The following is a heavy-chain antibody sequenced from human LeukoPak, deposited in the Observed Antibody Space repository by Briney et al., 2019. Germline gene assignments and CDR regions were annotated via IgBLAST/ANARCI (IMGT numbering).Heavy chain of an antibody. V-gene: IGHV3-30*18. CDR2: ISNDGSNK. Sequence: GGSLRLSCAASGFTFSSYGMQWFRQAPDKGLEWVAAISNDGSNKYYADSVKGRFTMSRDNSKNTLYLQMNSLRAEDTAVYYCAKVDIVATIDAGRLVDYWGQGTLVIVSS. J-gene: IGHJ4*02. CDR3: AKVDIVATIDAGRLVDY. CDR1: GFTFSSYG. D-gene: IGHD5-12*01.